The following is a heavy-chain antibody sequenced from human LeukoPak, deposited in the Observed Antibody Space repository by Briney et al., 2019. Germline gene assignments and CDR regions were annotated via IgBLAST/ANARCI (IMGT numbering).Heavy chain of an antibody. CDR2: MNPNTGGT. Sequence: GSSVTVSCKASGGTFSNYAISWVRPAPRQGLEWMGWMNPNTGGTKYAQNFQGWVTMTRDTSITTAYMELSSLTSDDTAVYYCARGARYNWNDWGQGTLLTVAS. CDR3: ARGARYNWND. V-gene: IGHV1-2*04. D-gene: IGHD1-20*01. J-gene: IGHJ4*02. CDR1: GGTFSNYA.